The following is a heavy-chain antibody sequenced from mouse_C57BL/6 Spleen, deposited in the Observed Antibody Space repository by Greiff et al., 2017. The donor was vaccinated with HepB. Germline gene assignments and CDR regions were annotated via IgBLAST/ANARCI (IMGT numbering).Heavy chain of an antibody. D-gene: IGHD2-4*01. CDR2: INPSNGGT. Sequence: VQLQQSGTELVKPGASVKLSCKASGYTFTSYWMHWVKQRPGQGLEWIGNINPSNGGTNYNEKFKSKATLTVDKSSSTAYMQLSSLTSEDSAVYYCARREITTTAPYAMDYWGQGTSVTVSS. J-gene: IGHJ4*01. CDR3: ARREITTTAPYAMDY. V-gene: IGHV1-53*01. CDR1: GYTFTSYW.